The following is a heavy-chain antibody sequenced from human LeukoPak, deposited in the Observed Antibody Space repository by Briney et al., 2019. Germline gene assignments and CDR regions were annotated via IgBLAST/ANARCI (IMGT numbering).Heavy chain of an antibody. V-gene: IGHV1-18*01. J-gene: IGHJ4*02. Sequence: ASVKVSCKVSGYTLTELSMHWVRQAPGQGLEWMGWISAYNGNTNYAQKLQGRVTMTTDTSTSTAYMELRSLRSDDTAVYYCARVRYYGSGSPLDYWGQGTLVTVSS. CDR1: GYTLTELS. D-gene: IGHD3-10*01. CDR2: ISAYNGNT. CDR3: ARVRYYGSGSPLDY.